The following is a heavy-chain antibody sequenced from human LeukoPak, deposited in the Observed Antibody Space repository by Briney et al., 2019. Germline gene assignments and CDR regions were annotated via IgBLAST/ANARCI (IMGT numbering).Heavy chain of an antibody. J-gene: IGHJ6*02. V-gene: IGHV1-46*01. CDR3: ARGKEWELYYYGMDV. CDR2: INPSFNPGVDVT. D-gene: IGHD1-26*01. Sequence: ASVKVSCKASGYTFSSYHIHWVRQAPGQGLEWMGKINPSFNPGVDVTSYAQKFQGRVTMTRDISTNTVYMELSSLTSEDTAVYYCARGKEWELYYYGMDVWGQGTTVTVSS. CDR1: GYTFSSYH.